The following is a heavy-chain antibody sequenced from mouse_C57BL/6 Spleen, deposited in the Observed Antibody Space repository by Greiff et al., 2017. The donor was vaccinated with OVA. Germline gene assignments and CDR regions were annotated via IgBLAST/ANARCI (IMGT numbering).Heavy chain of an antibody. J-gene: IGHJ3*01. CDR2: INPNNGGT. CDR3: ARDSELRSAD. Sequence: EVQLQQSGPELVKPGASVKIPCKASGYTFTDYNMDWVKQSHGKSLEWIGDINPNNGGTIYNQKFKGKHTLTVDKSSSTAYMELRSRTMEDTAVYYCARDSELRSADWGQVNLVTVAA. CDR1: GYTFTDYN. D-gene: IGHD1-1*01. V-gene: IGHV1-18*01.